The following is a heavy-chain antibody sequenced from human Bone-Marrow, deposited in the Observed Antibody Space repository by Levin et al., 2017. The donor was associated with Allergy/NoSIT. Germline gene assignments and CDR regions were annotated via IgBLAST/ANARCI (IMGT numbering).Heavy chain of an antibody. CDR3: ARLGGVAVAGTSKSDDAFDI. V-gene: IGHV3-21*01. D-gene: IGHD6-19*01. CDR1: GFTFSSYS. Sequence: GESLKISCVVSGFTFSSYSMNWVRQAPGKGLEWVSSISSSSSYIYYADSVKGRFTISRDNAGNSLYLQMNSLSAEDTAVYYCARLGGVAVAGTSKSDDAFDIWGQGTMVTVSS. CDR2: ISSSSSYI. J-gene: IGHJ3*02.